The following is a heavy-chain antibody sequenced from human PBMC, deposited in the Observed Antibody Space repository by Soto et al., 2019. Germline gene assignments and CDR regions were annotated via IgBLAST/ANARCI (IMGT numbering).Heavy chain of an antibody. D-gene: IGHD6-19*01. CDR1: GGSFSGYY. CDR3: AGDVEVGGIDAFDI. CDR2: INHSGRT. Sequence: QVQLQQWGAGLLKPSETLSLTCAVYGGSFSGYYWSWIRPPPGKGLEWIGEINHSGRTNYNPSLMSRINIAVDRSKNQSALKLSSVTAADTAVYYCAGDVEVGGIDAFDIWGQGTMVTVSS. J-gene: IGHJ3*02. V-gene: IGHV4-34*01.